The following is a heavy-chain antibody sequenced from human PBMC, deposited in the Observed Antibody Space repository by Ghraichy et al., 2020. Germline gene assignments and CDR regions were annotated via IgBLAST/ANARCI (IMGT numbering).Heavy chain of an antibody. J-gene: IGHJ5*01. CDR2: INQAGSQT. V-gene: IGHV3-7*01. CDR1: GFTLSGHW. Sequence: GGSLRLSCGASGFTLSGHWMSWVRQAPGRGLDWVATINQAGSQTYYVDSVKDRFTSSRDDATNTWYLQMNSLRAEDTAVYYCARHRGDCSGTSCHNWFDSWGQGTLVTVSS. CDR3: ARHRGDCSGTSCHNWFDS. D-gene: IGHD2-2*01.